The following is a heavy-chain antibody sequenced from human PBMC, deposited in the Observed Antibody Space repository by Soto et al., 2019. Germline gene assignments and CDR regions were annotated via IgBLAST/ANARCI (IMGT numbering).Heavy chain of an antibody. J-gene: IGHJ6*02. CDR3: ARAYGMDV. V-gene: IGHV4-34*01. Sequence: QVQLQQWGAGLLKPSETLSLTCAVSGGSFSGYYWSWIRQPPGKGLEWIGEINHSGSTNYNPYRKSRVTISVDTSKNQFSLQLSSVTAADTAVYYCARAYGMDVWGQGTTVTVSS. CDR1: GGSFSGYY. CDR2: INHSGST.